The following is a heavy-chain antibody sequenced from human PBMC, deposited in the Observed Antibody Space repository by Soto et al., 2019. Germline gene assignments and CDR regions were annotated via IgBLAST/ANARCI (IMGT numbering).Heavy chain of an antibody. CDR1: GYTFTSYD. Sequence: QVQLVQSGAEVKKPGASVKVSCKASGYTFTSYDINWVRQATGQGLEWMGWINPNSGNTGYAQKFQGRVTMTRNTSISTAYMELTSLRYKDTAVYYCARGDEYIVDSNWFEPRGQGTLVTVSS. CDR3: ARGDEYIVDSNWFEP. J-gene: IGHJ5*02. V-gene: IGHV1-8*01. D-gene: IGHD5-12*01. CDR2: INPNSGNT.